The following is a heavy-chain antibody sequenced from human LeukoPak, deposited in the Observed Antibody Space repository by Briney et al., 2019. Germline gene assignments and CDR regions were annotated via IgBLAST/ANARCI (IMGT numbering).Heavy chain of an antibody. V-gene: IGHV1-18*01. Sequence: ASVKVSCKVSGYTFGAYGLSWVRQAPDQGLEWLGWIAPYEGDTQYTPKLQDRIILTADTATTTVYMELRSLRIDDTAVYYCARHRCSSTSCSDYYFDYWGQGTLVTISS. D-gene: IGHD2-2*01. J-gene: IGHJ4*02. CDR2: IAPYEGDT. CDR3: ARHRCSSTSCSDYYFDY. CDR1: GYTFGAYG.